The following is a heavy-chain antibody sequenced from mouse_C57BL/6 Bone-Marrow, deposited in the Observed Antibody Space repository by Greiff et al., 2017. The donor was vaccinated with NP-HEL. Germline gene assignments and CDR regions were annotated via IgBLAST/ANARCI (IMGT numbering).Heavy chain of an antibody. CDR3: ARLLRYWYFDV. CDR1: GYTFTSYG. CDR2: IYPRSGNT. V-gene: IGHV1-81*01. Sequence: VQVVESGAELARPGASVKLSCKASGYTFTSYGISWVKQRTGQGLEWIGEIYPRSGNTYYNEKFKGKATLTADKSSSTAYMELRSLTSEDSAVYFCARLLRYWYFDVWGTGTTVTVSS. J-gene: IGHJ1*03. D-gene: IGHD1-1*01.